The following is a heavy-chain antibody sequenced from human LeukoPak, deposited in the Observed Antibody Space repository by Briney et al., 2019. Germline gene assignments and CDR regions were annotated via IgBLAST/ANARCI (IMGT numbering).Heavy chain of an antibody. D-gene: IGHD3-9*01. CDR3: ARVYGYYDILTGAMNYYYYYMDV. CDR2: ISAYNGNT. J-gene: IGHJ6*03. V-gene: IGHV1-18*01. CDR1: GYTFTSYG. Sequence: ASVKVSCKASGYTFTSYGISWVRQAPGQGLEWMGWISAYNGNTNYAQKFQGRVTMTRDTSISTAYMELSRLRSDDTAVYYCARVYGYYDILTGAMNYYYYYMDVWGKGTTVTVSS.